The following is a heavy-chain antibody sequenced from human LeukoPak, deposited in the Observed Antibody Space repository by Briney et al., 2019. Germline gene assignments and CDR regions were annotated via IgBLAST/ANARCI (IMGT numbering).Heavy chain of an antibody. V-gene: IGHV1-69*13. Sequence: SVKVSCKASGGIFSSYAISWVRQAPGQGLEWMGGIIPIFGTANYAQKFQGRVTITADESTSTAYMELSSLRSEDTAVYYCARDRRGYSYGYGGKFDYWGQGTLVTVSS. CDR2: IIPIFGTA. CDR3: ARDRRGYSYGYGGKFDY. CDR1: GGIFSSYA. J-gene: IGHJ4*02. D-gene: IGHD5-18*01.